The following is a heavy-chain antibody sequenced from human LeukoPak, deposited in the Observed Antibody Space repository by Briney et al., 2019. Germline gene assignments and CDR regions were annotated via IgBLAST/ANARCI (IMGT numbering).Heavy chain of an antibody. D-gene: IGHD1-26*01. V-gene: IGHV4-59*01. J-gene: IGHJ5*02. CDR1: GGSISSYY. Sequence: SETLSLTCTVSGGSISSYYWSWIRQPPGKGLEWIGYIYYSGSTNYNPSLKSRVTISVDTSKNQFSLKLSSVTAADTAVYYCARDLWELFEGMDPWGQGTLVTVSS. CDR2: IYYSGST. CDR3: ARDLWELFEGMDP.